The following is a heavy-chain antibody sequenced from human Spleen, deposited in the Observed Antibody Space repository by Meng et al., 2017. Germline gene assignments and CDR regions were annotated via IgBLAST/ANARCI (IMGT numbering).Heavy chain of an antibody. D-gene: IGHD6-19*01. V-gene: IGHV3-9*01. CDR2: ISWNSGSI. Sequence: SLKISCAASGFTFDDYAMHWVRQAPGKGLEWVSGISWNSGSIGYADSVKGRFTISRDNAKNSLYLQMNSLRADDTAVYYCARGHGGYSHDDYWGQGTLVTVSS. CDR1: GFTFDDYA. CDR3: ARGHGGYSHDDY. J-gene: IGHJ4*02.